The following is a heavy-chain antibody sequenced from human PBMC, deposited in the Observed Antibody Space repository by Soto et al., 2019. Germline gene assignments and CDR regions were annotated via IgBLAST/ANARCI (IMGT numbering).Heavy chain of an antibody. Sequence: QITLKESGPTLVKPTQTLTLTCSFSGFSLSTTGVGVGWIRQSPGKALEWLAIFYWDNDKRYSPSLKSRVTITKDTSKNQVVLTVTNMDPVDTGTYYLVRSLWFGELHWGQGALVTVSS. V-gene: IGHV2-5*04. CDR2: FYWDNDK. J-gene: IGHJ4*02. CDR3: VRSLWFGELH. D-gene: IGHD3-10*01. CDR1: GFSLSTTGVG.